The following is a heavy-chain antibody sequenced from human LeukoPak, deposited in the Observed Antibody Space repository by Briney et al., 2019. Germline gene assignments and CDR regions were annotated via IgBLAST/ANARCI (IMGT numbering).Heavy chain of an antibody. Sequence: SQTLSLTCTVSGGSISSGSYYWSWIRQPAGKGLEWIGRIYASGSTNYNPSLKSRVTISVDMSKNQFSLKLSSVTAADTAVYYCARDSVDYDSSGHYYYYYYYMDVWGKGTTVTVSS. CDR1: GGSISSGSYY. CDR2: IYASGST. CDR3: ARDSVDYDSSGHYYYYYYYMDV. V-gene: IGHV4-61*02. D-gene: IGHD3-22*01. J-gene: IGHJ6*03.